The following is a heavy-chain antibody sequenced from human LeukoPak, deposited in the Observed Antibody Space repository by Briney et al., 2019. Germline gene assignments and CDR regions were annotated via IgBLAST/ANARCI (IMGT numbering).Heavy chain of an antibody. Sequence: PSETLSLTCTVSGGSVSSYYWSWIRQPPGKGLEWIGYIYYSGSTNYNPSLKSRVTISVDTSKNQFSLKLSSVTAADTAVYYCARGGRWFGELLQGNYYYYGMDVWGQGTTVTVSS. CDR1: GGSVSSYY. CDR3: ARGGRWFGELLQGNYYYYGMDV. D-gene: IGHD3-10*01. V-gene: IGHV4-59*02. CDR2: IYYSGST. J-gene: IGHJ6*02.